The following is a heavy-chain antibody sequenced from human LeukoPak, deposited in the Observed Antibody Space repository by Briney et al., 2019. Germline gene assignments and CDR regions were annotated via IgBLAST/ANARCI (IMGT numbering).Heavy chain of an antibody. J-gene: IGHJ6*03. CDR3: ARIYCSSTSCYPYYYYYYMDV. Sequence: GGSLRLSCAASGFTFSSYAMSWVRQAPGKGLEWVSPISGSGSSTYYADSVKGRFTISRDNSKNTLYLQMNSLRAEDTAVYYCARIYCSSTSCYPYYYYYYMDVWGKGTTVTVSS. CDR2: ISGSGSST. V-gene: IGHV3-23*01. D-gene: IGHD2-2*01. CDR1: GFTFSSYA.